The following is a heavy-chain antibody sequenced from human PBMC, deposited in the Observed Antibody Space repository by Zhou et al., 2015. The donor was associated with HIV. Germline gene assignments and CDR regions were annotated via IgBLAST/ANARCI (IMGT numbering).Heavy chain of an antibody. D-gene: IGHD3-22*01. J-gene: IGHJ4*02. CDR1: GGTFSSYA. CDR3: ARELLEDYYDSSGYYYFDY. CDR2: IIPIFGTA. Sequence: QVQLVQSGAEVKKPGSSVKVSCKASGGTFSSYAISWVRQAPGQGLEWMGGIIPIFGTANYAQKFQGRVTITADESTSTAYMELSSLRSEDTAVYYCARELLEDYYDSSGYYYFDYWGQGTLVTVSS. V-gene: IGHV1-69*01.